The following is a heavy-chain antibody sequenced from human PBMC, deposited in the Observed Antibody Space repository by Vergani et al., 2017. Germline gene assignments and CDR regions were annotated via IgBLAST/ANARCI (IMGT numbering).Heavy chain of an antibody. Sequence: EVQLVESGGGLYQPGGSLRLSCAASGLSFSSYWMYWVRQAPGKGLVWVSSISSSSSYIYYADSVKGRFTISRDNAKNSLYLQMNSLRAEDTAVYYCARDRTAMDPGIDYWGQGTLVTVSS. CDR3: ARDRTAMDPGIDY. CDR1: GLSFSSYW. D-gene: IGHD5-18*01. V-gene: IGHV3-21*01. CDR2: ISSSSSYI. J-gene: IGHJ4*02.